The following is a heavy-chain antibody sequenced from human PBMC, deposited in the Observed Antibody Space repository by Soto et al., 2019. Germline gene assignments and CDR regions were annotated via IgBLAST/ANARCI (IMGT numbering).Heavy chain of an antibody. V-gene: IGHV3-23*01. CDR3: ATQDFRGTTGTT. Sequence: PGGSLRLSCAASGFTFSNSAMGWVRQAPGKGLEWLSLINYSGATTYYADSLKGRFTISRDNSKNTLYLQISSLRAEDTAVYYCATQDFRGTTGTTWGQGTLVTVSS. CDR2: INYSGATT. D-gene: IGHD1-1*01. CDR1: GFTFSNSA. J-gene: IGHJ4*02.